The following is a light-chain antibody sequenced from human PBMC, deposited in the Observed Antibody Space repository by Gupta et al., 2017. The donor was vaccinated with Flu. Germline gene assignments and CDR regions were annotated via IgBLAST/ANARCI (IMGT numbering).Light chain of an antibody. V-gene: IGKV1-33*01. CDR3: QQCDNRPLT. CDR1: QDVTNY. J-gene: IGKJ3*01. Sequence: DIQMTPPPSSLSASVGDRVTITCQASQDVTNYRNWYQQKPGGAPNLLIYDASKLEGGVPSRFSGSGSGTDLSFTIRSLQAEDIATYYCQQCDNRPLTFGHGTKVVFK. CDR2: DAS.